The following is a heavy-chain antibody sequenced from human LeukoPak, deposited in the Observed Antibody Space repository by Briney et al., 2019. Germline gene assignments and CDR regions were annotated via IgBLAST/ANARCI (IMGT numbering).Heavy chain of an antibody. V-gene: IGHV3-30*04. CDR2: ISYDGGNK. CDR1: GFTFSNYA. CDR3: ARKRSAGADDPFEI. J-gene: IGHJ3*02. Sequence: GGSLRLSCAASGFTFSNYAIHWVRQAPGKGLEWVAIISYDGGNKDYADSVKGRFTISRDNSKNTLYLQVDSLRPEDTAVYYCARKRSAGADDPFEIWGQGTMVTVSS. D-gene: IGHD1-26*01.